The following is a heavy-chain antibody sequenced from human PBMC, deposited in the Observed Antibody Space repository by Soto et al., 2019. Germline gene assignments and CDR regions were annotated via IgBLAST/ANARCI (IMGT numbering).Heavy chain of an antibody. CDR3: HWSGYSRHVDY. CDR1: GFTFSSYA. J-gene: IGHJ4*02. Sequence: SLRLSCAASGFTFSSYAMSWVRQAPGKGLEWVSAISGSGGSTYYADSVKGRFTISRDNSKNTLYLQMNSPRAEDTAVYYCHWSGYSRHVDYWGQGTLVTVSS. V-gene: IGHV3-23*01. D-gene: IGHD3-3*01. CDR2: ISGSGGST.